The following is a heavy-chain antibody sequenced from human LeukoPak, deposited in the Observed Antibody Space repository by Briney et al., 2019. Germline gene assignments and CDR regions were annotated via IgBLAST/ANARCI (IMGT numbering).Heavy chain of an antibody. CDR3: ARENYYDSSGYSEGMDV. D-gene: IGHD3-22*01. J-gene: IGHJ6*02. CDR1: GGSISDHY. V-gene: IGHV4-4*07. CDR2: MYVSGTT. Sequence: PSETLSLTCTVSGGSISDHYLSWIRQPAGKGLEWIGRMYVSGTTNYNPSLRSRVTMSMDTSNNQLSLKLRSVTAADTAVYYCARENYYDSSGYSEGMDVWGQGTTVTVS.